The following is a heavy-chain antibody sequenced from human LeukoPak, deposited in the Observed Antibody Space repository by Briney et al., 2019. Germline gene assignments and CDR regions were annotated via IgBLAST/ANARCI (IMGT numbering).Heavy chain of an antibody. D-gene: IGHD3-10*01. J-gene: IGHJ3*02. CDR3: ARGGSYSHNAFDI. Sequence: SGGSLRLSCAASGFTFSSYGMHWVRQAPGKGLEWVAFIRYDGSNKYYADSVRGRFTISRDSSKNTLYLQMNSLRAEDTAVYYCARGGSYSHNAFDIWGQGTMVTVSS. V-gene: IGHV3-30*02. CDR1: GFTFSSYG. CDR2: IRYDGSNK.